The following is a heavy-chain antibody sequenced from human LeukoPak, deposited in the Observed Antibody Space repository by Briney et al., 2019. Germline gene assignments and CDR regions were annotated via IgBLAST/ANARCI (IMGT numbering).Heavy chain of an antibody. D-gene: IGHD6-13*01. CDR1: GFTVSSNY. Sequence: GGSLGLSCAASGFTVSSNYMSWVRQAPGKGLEWVSVVYSGGGTYYANSVKGRFTISRDNSKDTLYLQMNSLRAEDTAVYYCARVGSSSFAFDIWGQGTMVTVSS. V-gene: IGHV3-66*01. CDR3: ARVGSSSFAFDI. J-gene: IGHJ3*02. CDR2: VYSGGGT.